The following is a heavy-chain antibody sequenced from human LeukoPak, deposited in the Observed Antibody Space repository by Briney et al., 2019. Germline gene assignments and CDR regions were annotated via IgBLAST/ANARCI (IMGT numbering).Heavy chain of an antibody. D-gene: IGHD3-10*01. J-gene: IGHJ3*02. V-gene: IGHV4-34*01. Sequence: SETLSLTCAVYGGSFSGYYWSWIRQPPGKGLEWIGEINHSGSTNYNPSLKSRVTISVDTSKNQFSLKLSPVTAADTAVYYCAIGPYGAPWDAFDIWGQGTMVTVSS. CDR3: AIGPYGAPWDAFDI. CDR2: INHSGST. CDR1: GGSFSGYY.